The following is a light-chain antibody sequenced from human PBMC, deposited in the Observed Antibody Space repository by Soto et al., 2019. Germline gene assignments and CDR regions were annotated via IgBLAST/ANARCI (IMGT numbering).Light chain of an antibody. J-gene: IGKJ1*01. Sequence: EIVMTQSPATLSVSPGERATLSCRATQSVSSNLAWYQQKPGQAPRLLIYGASTRATGIPAMFSGSGSGTEFTLTISSLQSEDFAVYHCQQYDQWPTFGQGTKVEIK. CDR2: GAS. CDR1: QSVSSN. CDR3: QQYDQWPT. V-gene: IGKV3-15*01.